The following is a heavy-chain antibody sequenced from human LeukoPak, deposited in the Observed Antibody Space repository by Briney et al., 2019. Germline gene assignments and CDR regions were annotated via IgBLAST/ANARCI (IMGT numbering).Heavy chain of an antibody. D-gene: IGHD4-23*01. Sequence: ETLSLPCTVSGGSINSYYWSWIRQPAGKGLEWIGRIYSSGSTNYNPSLKSRVSMSVDTSKNQFSLKLTSVTAADTAVYYCARGGKATVVTMWGQGILVTVSS. J-gene: IGHJ4*02. V-gene: IGHV4-4*07. CDR3: ARGGKATVVTM. CDR2: IYSSGST. CDR1: GGSINSYY.